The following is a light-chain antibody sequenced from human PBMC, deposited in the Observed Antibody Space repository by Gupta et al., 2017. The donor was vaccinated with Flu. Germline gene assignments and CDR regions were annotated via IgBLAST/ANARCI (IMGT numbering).Light chain of an antibody. CDR1: QSVSSN. V-gene: IGKV3D-15*01. J-gene: IGKJ5*01. CDR2: EAS. Sequence: EIVMTQSPAVLSVSPGERVTLSCRASQSVSSNLAWYQQKPGQAPRLLIYEASSRATDIPSRFSGSGSGTEFTLTISSRQSEDFAVYYCQQYKQWPPITFGQGTRVDIK. CDR3: QQYKQWPPIT.